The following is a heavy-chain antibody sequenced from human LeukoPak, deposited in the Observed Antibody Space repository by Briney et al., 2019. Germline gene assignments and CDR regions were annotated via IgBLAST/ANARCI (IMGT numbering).Heavy chain of an antibody. CDR2: IYNSGSST. J-gene: IGHJ4*02. D-gene: IGHD3-10*01. CDR3: VRDRELTD. V-gene: IGHV4-59*01. CDR1: DGSISIYY. Sequence: PSETLSLTCTVSDGSISIYYWNWIRQPPGKGLEWIGYIYNSGSSTIYNPSLQSRVTISVDMSKNQFSLRLSSVTAADTAVYFCVRDRELTDWGQGILVTVSS.